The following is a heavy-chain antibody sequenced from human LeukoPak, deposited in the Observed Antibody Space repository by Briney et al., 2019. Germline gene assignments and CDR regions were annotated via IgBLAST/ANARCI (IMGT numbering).Heavy chain of an antibody. D-gene: IGHD1-26*01. CDR3: AKDPAGGSYPNYFDY. CDR1: GFTFSNYV. CDR2: ISSSGGST. J-gene: IGHJ4*02. Sequence: GGSLRLSCAASGFTFSNYVMSWVRQAPGKGLEWVSSISSSGGSTYYADSVKGRFTISRDNSKNTLYLQMNSLRAEDTAVYYCAKDPAGGSYPNYFDYWGQGTLVTVSS. V-gene: IGHV3-23*01.